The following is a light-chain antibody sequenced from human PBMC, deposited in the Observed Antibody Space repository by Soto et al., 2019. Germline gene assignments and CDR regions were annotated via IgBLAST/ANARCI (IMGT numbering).Light chain of an antibody. CDR3: RQYVSSDT. CDR2: GAS. V-gene: IGKV3-20*01. CDR1: QSVSNNY. J-gene: IGKJ1*01. Sequence: VLTHSPGTLSLKKSERATLSCRASQSVSNNYLAWYQQKPGQAPRLLIYGASNRATGIPDRFSGSGSGTDFTLTISRLEPEDFAVYYCRQYVSSDTSCQLAKVDIK.